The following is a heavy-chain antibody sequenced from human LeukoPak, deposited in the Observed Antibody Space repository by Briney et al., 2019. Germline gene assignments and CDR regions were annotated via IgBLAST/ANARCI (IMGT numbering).Heavy chain of an antibody. D-gene: IGHD1-26*01. J-gene: IGHJ4*02. CDR2: INPTNGGT. Sequence: ASVKVSCKASGYTFTDYQLDWVRQAPGQGLELMGRINPTNGGTNHAQNFQGRVSMTRDTSINTVYMELSRLRCDDTAIYYCARDRRGSYEYWGQGTLVTVSS. CDR1: GYTFTDYQ. V-gene: IGHV1-2*06. CDR3: ARDRRGSYEY.